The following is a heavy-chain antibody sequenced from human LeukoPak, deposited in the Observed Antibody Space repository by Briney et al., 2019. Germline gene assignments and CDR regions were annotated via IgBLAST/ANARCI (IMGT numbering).Heavy chain of an antibody. D-gene: IGHD2-2*01. J-gene: IGHJ1*01. CDR1: GFTFSEFE. CDR3: TRGLVV. V-gene: IGHV3-48*03. Sequence: GGSLRLYCAASGFTFSEFEMNWVRQAPGKGLEWVSDISSGGTTIFYADSVKGRFTISRDNAKNSLYLQMNSLRDEDTAIYYCTRGLVVWGQGALATVSS. CDR2: ISSGGTTI.